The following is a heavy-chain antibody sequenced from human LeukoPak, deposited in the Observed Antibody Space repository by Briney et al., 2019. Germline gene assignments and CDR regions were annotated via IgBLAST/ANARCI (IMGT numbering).Heavy chain of an antibody. J-gene: IGHJ6*03. V-gene: IGHV4-59*01. Sequence: PSETLSLTCTVSGGSITSFYWSWIRQPPGKGLEWIGYIYYRGSTNDNPSLKRRVTISVDTSKNQSSLKLSSVTAADTAVYYCARTTEAHSWRTRYYDYYMDVWGKGTTVTVSS. CDR1: GGSITSFY. CDR3: ARTTEAHSWRTRYYDYYMDV. D-gene: IGHD6-13*01. CDR2: IYYRGST.